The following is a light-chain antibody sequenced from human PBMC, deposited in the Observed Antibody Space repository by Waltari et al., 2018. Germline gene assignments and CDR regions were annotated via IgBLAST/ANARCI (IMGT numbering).Light chain of an antibody. CDR3: AAWDDSLSSGV. J-gene: IGLJ3*02. CDR2: SNN. CDR1: SSNIGSNH. V-gene: IGLV1-47*01. Sequence: QSVVTQPPSASGTPGQRVTISCSGSSSNIGSNHVYWYQQFPGMAPKLLIYSNNQRPSGVPDRFSGSKSGPSASLVISGLRSEDEADYCCAAWDDSLSSGVFGGGTKLTVL.